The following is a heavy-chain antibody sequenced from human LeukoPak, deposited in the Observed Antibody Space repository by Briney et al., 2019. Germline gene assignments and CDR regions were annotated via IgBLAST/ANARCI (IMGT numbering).Heavy chain of an antibody. V-gene: IGHV4-39*07. CDR2: INHSGST. Sequence: SETLSLTCTVSGGSISRSTYYWSWIRQPPGKGLEWIGEINHSGSTNYNPSLKSRVTISVDTSKNQFSLKLSSVTAADTAVYYCARHTYYYGSGSYYFDYWGQGTLVTVSS. CDR1: GGSISRSTYY. CDR3: ARHTYYYGSGSYYFDY. J-gene: IGHJ4*02. D-gene: IGHD3-10*01.